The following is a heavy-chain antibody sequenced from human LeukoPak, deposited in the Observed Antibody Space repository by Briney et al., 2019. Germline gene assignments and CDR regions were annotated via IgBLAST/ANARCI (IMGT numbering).Heavy chain of an antibody. D-gene: IGHD3-10*01. CDR3: ARETLHYYGSGSPDY. CDR1: GYTFSSHS. CDR2: ISPYNGNT. V-gene: IGHV1-18*01. Sequence: GASVKVSCKTSGYTFSSHSMNWVRQAPGQGLEWLGWISPYNGNTKYSQKIQGRATMITDISTSTAYLELRSLTSDDTAVYYCARETLHYYGSGSPDYWGQGTLVTVSS. J-gene: IGHJ4*02.